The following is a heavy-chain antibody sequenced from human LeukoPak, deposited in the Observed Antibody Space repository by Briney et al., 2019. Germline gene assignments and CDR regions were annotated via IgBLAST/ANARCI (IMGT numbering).Heavy chain of an antibody. CDR3: VRQHTYHFDY. Sequence: PGGSLRLSCAAFGFTLNNYWMHWVRQAPGKGLVWVSRLNTDGSSTTYADSVKGRFTISRDNAKNTLYLQVNSLRAEDTAVYYCVRQHTYHFDYWGQGTLVTVSS. J-gene: IGHJ4*02. CDR1: GFTLNNYW. V-gene: IGHV3-74*01. CDR2: LNTDGSST. D-gene: IGHD6-13*01.